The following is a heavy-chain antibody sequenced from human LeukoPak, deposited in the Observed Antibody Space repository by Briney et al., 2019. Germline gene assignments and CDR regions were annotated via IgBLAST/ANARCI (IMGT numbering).Heavy chain of an antibody. V-gene: IGHV4-38-2*02. CDR3: HYGGNTVDY. CDR2: VYHSGST. Sequence: PSETLSLTCTVSGYSISSGYYWGWIRQPPGKGLEWIGSVYHSGSTYYNPSLKSRVTISVDTSKNQFSLKLSSVTAADTAVYYCHYGGNTVDYWGQGTLVTVSS. J-gene: IGHJ4*02. D-gene: IGHD4-23*01. CDR1: GYSISSGYY.